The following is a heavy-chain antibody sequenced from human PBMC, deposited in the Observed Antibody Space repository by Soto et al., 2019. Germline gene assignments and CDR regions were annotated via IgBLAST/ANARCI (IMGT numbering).Heavy chain of an antibody. Sequence: QVQLQESGPGLVKPSQTLSLTCTVSGGSISSGGYYWSWIRQHPGKGLEWTGYIYYSGSTYYNPYLKRRVTISVDTSKHQFSLKLSSVTAADTAAYYCARGEAGDCWRKLSYNWFAPWGQGTLVTVSS. D-gene: IGHD3-16*02. J-gene: IGHJ5*02. CDR1: GGSISSGGYY. CDR3: ARGEAGDCWRKLSYNWFAP. V-gene: IGHV4-31*03. CDR2: IYYSGST.